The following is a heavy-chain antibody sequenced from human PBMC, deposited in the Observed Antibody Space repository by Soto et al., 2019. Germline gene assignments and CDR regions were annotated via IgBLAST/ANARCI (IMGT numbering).Heavy chain of an antibody. J-gene: IGHJ6*04. CDR2: SYYDGTT. Sequence: SETLSLTCTVSGGSISSDSYYWAWIRLPPGKGLEWIGSSYYDGTTYYNPSLKSRVTISVDTSKNQFSLNLRSVTAADTAVYYCGRHWAYSTGRYAGHVWGKGTTVTVSS. D-gene: IGHD6-19*01. CDR1: GGSISSDSYY. V-gene: IGHV4-39*01. CDR3: GRHWAYSTGRYAGHV.